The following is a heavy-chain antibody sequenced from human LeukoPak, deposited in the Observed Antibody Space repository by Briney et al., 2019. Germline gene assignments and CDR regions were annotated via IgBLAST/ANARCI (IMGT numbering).Heavy chain of an antibody. J-gene: IGHJ4*02. CDR1: GGSISSGGYY. CDR2: IYYSGST. V-gene: IGHV4-31*03. D-gene: IGHD3-22*01. Sequence: SQTLSLTCTVSGGSISSGGYYWSWIRQHPGKGLEWIGYIYYSGSTYYNPSLKSRVTISVDTSKNQFSLKLSSVTAADTAVYYCARGGENSSGYYFDYWGQGTLVTVSS. CDR3: ARGGENSSGYYFDY.